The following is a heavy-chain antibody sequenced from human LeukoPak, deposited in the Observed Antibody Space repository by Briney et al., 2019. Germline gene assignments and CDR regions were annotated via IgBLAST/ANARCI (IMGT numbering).Heavy chain of an antibody. J-gene: IGHJ4*02. D-gene: IGHD5-24*01. Sequence: GGSLRLSCAASGLTFRSYAMNWVRQAPGKGLEWVSGISPNGVITYYADSVKGRFTISRDNSKGTVYLQMNSLRPEDTAVYYCAKDDAWLQYGNWGRGTLVTVSS. CDR2: ISPNGVIT. CDR3: AKDDAWLQYGN. V-gene: IGHV3-23*01. CDR1: GLTFRSYA.